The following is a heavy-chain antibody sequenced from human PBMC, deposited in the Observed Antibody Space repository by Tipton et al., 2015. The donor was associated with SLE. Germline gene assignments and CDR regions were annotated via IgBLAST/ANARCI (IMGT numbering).Heavy chain of an antibody. Sequence: SLRLSCAASGFTFSDYYMSWIRQAPGKGLEWVSYISSSGSTIYYADSVKGRFTISRDNAKNSLYLQMNSLRAEDTAVYYCARDRVTMIVVVTHGGMDVWGQGTTVTVSS. CDR3: ARDRVTMIVVVTHGGMDV. J-gene: IGHJ6*02. CDR2: ISSSGSTI. V-gene: IGHV3-11*01. D-gene: IGHD3-22*01. CDR1: GFTFSDYY.